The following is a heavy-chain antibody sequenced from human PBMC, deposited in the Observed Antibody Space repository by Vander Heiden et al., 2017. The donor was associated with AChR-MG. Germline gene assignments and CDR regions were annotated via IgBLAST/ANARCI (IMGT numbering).Heavy chain of an antibody. D-gene: IGHD2-21*02. J-gene: IGHJ4*02. CDR2: ISWNSGSI. V-gene: IGHV3-9*01. CDR1: GFTFDDYA. Sequence: EVQLVEPGGGLVQPGRSLRPSCAASGFTFDDYARHWVRQAPGKGLEWVSGISWNSGSIGYADSVKGRFTISRDNAKNSLYLQMNSLRAEDTALYYCAKDRAYCGGDCYYEGLGFDYWGQGTLVTVSS. CDR3: AKDRAYCGGDCYYEGLGFDY.